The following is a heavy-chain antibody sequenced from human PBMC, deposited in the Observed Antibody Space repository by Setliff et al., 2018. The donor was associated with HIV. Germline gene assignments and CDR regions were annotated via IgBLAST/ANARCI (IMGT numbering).Heavy chain of an antibody. J-gene: IGHJ5*02. V-gene: IGHV1-2*02. Sequence: ASVKVSCKTSGYTFDAKYIHWARQAPGQGLEWMGWINPNSGGTNYARKVQGRVTMTRDTSISTAYMELNSLRSDDTAVYYCATAGGRSWFDPWGPGTLVTVSS. CDR3: ATAGGRSWFDP. CDR1: GYTFDAKY. CDR2: INPNSGGT. D-gene: IGHD3-16*01.